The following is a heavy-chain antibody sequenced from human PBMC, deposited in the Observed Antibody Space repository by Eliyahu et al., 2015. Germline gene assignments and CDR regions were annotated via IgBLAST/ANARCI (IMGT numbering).Heavy chain of an antibody. D-gene: IGHD6-6*01. CDR3: AKGLQEYSSSSFDY. V-gene: IGHV3-23*01. J-gene: IGHJ4*02. CDR1: GFPXSSYA. Sequence: EVQLLESGGGLVQPGGSLRLXCAAXGFPXSSYAMSWVRQAPGKGLEWVSAISGSGGSTYYADSVKGRFTISRDNSKNTLYLQMNSLRAEDTAVYYCAKGLQEYSSSSFDYWGQGTLVTVSS. CDR2: ISGSGGST.